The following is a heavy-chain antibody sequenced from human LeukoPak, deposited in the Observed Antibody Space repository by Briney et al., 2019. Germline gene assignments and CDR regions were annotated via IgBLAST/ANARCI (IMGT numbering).Heavy chain of an antibody. D-gene: IGHD3-3*01. CDR2: IIPILGIA. J-gene: IGHJ3*02. V-gene: IGHV1-69*04. CDR3: AREPYDFWSGFTTDHLNPNAFDI. CDR1: GYTFTSYG. Sequence: GASVKVSCKSSGYTFTSYGISWVRQAPGQGLEWMGRIIPILGIANYAQKFQGRVTITADKSTSTAYMELSSLRSEDTAVYYCAREPYDFWSGFTTDHLNPNAFDIWGQGTMVTVSS.